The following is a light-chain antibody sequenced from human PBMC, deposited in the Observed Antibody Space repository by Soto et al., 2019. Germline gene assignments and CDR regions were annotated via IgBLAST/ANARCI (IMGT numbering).Light chain of an antibody. J-gene: IGKJ1*01. CDR1: QSLSSS. Sequence: KRVNRDCRASQSLSSSLAWYQQKPGQAPRVLIYDTSSRATGIPARFSGSGSGTDFTLTISSLEPEDSAVYYCQPYFSSPTFGQGGKVDIK. CDR2: DTS. V-gene: IGKV3-11*01. CDR3: QPYFSSPT.